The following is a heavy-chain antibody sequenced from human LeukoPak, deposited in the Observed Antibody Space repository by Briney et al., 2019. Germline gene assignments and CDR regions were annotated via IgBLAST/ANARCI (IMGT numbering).Heavy chain of an antibody. CDR3: AREGIEGYFDY. J-gene: IGHJ4*02. D-gene: IGHD1-26*01. Sequence: GGSLRLSCAASGFTFSSYAMDWVRQAPGKGVEWGAVISYDGSKKYNADSVKGRFTISRDNSKNTLYLQMNSLRAEDTAVYYCAREGIEGYFDYWGQGTLVTVSS. V-gene: IGHV3-30-3*01. CDR1: GFTFSSYA. CDR2: ISYDGSKK.